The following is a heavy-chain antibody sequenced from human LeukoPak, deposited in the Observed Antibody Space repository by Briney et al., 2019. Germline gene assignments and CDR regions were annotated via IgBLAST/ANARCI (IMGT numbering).Heavy chain of an antibody. CDR1: GFTLSRYS. Sequence: GGSLRLSCEASGFTLSRYSVTWVRQAPGKGLEWVSSITNSRNDIYYADSVKGRFTISRDNARNSLYLHMTSLRAEDTAVYYCARDLWIDGGPPTNYFDYWGQGTPVTVSS. J-gene: IGHJ4*02. CDR2: ITNSRNDI. CDR3: ARDLWIDGGPPTNYFDY. D-gene: IGHD4-23*01. V-gene: IGHV3-21*01.